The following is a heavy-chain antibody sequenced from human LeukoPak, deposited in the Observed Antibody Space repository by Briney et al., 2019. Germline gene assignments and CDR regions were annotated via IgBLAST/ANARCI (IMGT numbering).Heavy chain of an antibody. D-gene: IGHD6-25*01. CDR3: ARDLDSGGFVVDY. Sequence: ASVKVSCKASGYTSTGYYMHWVRQAPGQGLEWMGWINPNSGGTNYAQKFQGRVTMTRDTSISTAYMELSRLRSDDTAVYYCARDLDSGGFVVDYWGQGTLVTVSS. J-gene: IGHJ4*02. V-gene: IGHV1-2*02. CDR1: GYTSTGYY. CDR2: INPNSGGT.